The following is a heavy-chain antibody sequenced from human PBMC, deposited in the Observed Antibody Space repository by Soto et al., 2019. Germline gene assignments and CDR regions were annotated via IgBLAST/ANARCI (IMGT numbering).Heavy chain of an antibody. CDR1: GGAISEYY. Sequence: LSLTCTLSGGAISEYYWSWIRQSPEKGLEWIGYMFYSGSTNYNPSLRSRVTISVDTSKNQFSLRLKSVTAADTAVYYCARVGCSGTRCSFSSSKYYGFDVWGPGTTVTVSS. CDR3: ARVGCSGTRCSFSSSKYYGFDV. J-gene: IGHJ6*02. D-gene: IGHD2-2*01. V-gene: IGHV4-59*01. CDR2: MFYSGST.